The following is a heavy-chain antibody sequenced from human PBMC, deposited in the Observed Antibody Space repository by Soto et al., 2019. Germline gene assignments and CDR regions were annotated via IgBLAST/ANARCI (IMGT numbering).Heavy chain of an antibody. V-gene: IGHV4-4*07. CDR2: IYTSGST. CDR3: ARGFGSITMIVGDAFDI. J-gene: IGHJ3*02. CDR1: GGSISSYY. Sequence: PSETLSLTCTFSGGSISSYYWSWIRHPAGKGLEWIGRIYTSGSTNYNPSLKSRVTMSVDTSKNQFSLKLSSVTAADTAVYYCARGFGSITMIVGDAFDIWGQGTMVNVSS. D-gene: IGHD3-22*01.